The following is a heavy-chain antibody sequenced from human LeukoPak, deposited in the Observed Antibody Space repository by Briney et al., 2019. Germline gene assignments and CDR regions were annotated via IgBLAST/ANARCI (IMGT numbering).Heavy chain of an antibody. CDR3: ASWDKDAFDI. Sequence: SETLSLTCAVYGGSFSGYYWSWIRQPPGKGLEWIGEINHSGSTNYNPSLKSRVTIPVDTSKNQFSLKLSSVTAADTAVYYCASWDKDAFDIWGQGTMVTVSS. V-gene: IGHV4-34*01. D-gene: IGHD1-26*01. J-gene: IGHJ3*02. CDR1: GGSFSGYY. CDR2: INHSGST.